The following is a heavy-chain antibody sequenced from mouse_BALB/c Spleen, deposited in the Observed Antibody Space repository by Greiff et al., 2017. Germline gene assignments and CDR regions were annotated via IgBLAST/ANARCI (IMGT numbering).Heavy chain of an antibody. CDR3: ARGGFAY. V-gene: IGHV14-1*02. CDR1: GFNIKDYY. CDR2: IDPENGNT. J-gene: IGHJ3*01. Sequence: EVKVEESGAELVRPGALVKLSCKASGFNIKDYYMHWVKQRPEQGLEWIGWIDPENGNTIYDPKFQGKASITADTSSNTAYLQLSSLTSEDTAVYYCARGGFAYWGQGTLVTVSA.